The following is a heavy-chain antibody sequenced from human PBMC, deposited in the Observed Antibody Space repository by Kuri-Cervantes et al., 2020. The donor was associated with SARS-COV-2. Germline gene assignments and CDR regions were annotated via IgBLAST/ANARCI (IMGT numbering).Heavy chain of an antibody. D-gene: IGHD6-13*01. CDR1: GFTFSSYA. Sequence: EALKISLAASGFTFSSYAMSWVRQAPGKGLELVSAISGSGGSTYYADAVKGRFTISRDNSKNTLYLQMNSLRAEDTAVYYCARGPLYSSSWYDWFDPWGQGTLVTVSS. V-gene: IGHV3-23*01. CDR3: ARGPLYSSSWYDWFDP. J-gene: IGHJ5*02. CDR2: ISGSGGST.